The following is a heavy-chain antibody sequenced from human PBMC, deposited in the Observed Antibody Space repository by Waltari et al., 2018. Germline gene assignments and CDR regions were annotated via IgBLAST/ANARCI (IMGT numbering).Heavy chain of an antibody. CDR1: GGSIGRSSYY. CDR2: IYYTGTT. D-gene: IGHD3-22*01. V-gene: IGHV4-39*01. Sequence: QLQLQESGPGLMKPSETLSLTCTVYGGSIGRSSYYWGWIRQSPGKGLEWIASIYYTGTTSYNPTLESRVTMSGDTSKNQFSLRLSSVTASYTALYYCAKHWKRNGYRFDPWGQVTLVTVSS. CDR3: AKHWKRNGYRFDP. J-gene: IGHJ5*02.